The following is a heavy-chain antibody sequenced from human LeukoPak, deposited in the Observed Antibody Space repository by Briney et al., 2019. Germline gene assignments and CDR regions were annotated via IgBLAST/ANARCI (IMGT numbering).Heavy chain of an antibody. Sequence: GASVKVSCKASGGTFSSYAISWVRQAPGQGLEWMGGIIPIFGTANYAQKLQGRVTMTTDTSTSTAYMELRSLRSDDTAVYYCARIYCSGGSCYGDYWGQGTLVTVSS. J-gene: IGHJ4*02. V-gene: IGHV1-69*05. D-gene: IGHD2-15*01. CDR3: ARIYCSGGSCYGDY. CDR2: IIPIFGTA. CDR1: GGTFSSYA.